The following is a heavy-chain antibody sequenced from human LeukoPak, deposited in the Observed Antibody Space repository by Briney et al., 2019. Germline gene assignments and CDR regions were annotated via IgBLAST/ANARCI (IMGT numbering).Heavy chain of an antibody. J-gene: IGHJ4*02. Sequence: ASVKVSCKASGYTFTGYYMHWVRQAPAQGLEWMGWINPNSGGTNYAQKFQGWVTMTRDTSISTAYMELSRLRSDDTAVYYCARVNGKEREPNGVSTAFDYWGQGTLVTVSS. CDR1: GYTFTGYY. CDR2: INPNSGGT. V-gene: IGHV1-2*04. CDR3: ARVNGKEREPNGVSTAFDY. D-gene: IGHD2-8*01.